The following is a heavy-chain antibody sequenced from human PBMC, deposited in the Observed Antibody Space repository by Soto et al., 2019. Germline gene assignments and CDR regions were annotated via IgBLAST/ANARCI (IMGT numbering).Heavy chain of an antibody. CDR1: GFTFSNYD. Sequence: GGSLRLSCAASGFTFSNYDMHWVRHVTGKGLEWVSGITTAGDTYYPGSVKGRFTISREKAKNSLYLQMNSLSAGDTAVYYCARELDGGSYGMDVWGQGTTVTVSS. CDR2: ITTAGDT. J-gene: IGHJ6*02. V-gene: IGHV3-13*01. D-gene: IGHD3-3*01. CDR3: ARELDGGSYGMDV.